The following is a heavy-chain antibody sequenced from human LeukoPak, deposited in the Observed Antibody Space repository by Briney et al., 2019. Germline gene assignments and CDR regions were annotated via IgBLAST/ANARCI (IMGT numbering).Heavy chain of an antibody. CDR1: GYTFSSYA. Sequence: GGSLRLSCAASGYTFSSYAMSWVRQAPGKGLEWVSAISGSGSSTYYADSVKGRFTITRDNCKNTLYLQMNRLRAEDTAVYYCAKDRGYCSGWLGGQGTLVTVPS. V-gene: IGHV3-23*01. CDR2: ISGSGSST. D-gene: IGHD6-19*01. CDR3: AKDRGYCSGWL. J-gene: IGHJ1*01.